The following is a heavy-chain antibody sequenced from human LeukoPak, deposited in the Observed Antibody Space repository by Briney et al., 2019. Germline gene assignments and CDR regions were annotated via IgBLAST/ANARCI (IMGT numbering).Heavy chain of an antibody. CDR3: ARVGGWEPKLHGVTFDY. CDR2: LYYSGST. V-gene: IGHV4-59*01. J-gene: IGHJ4*02. D-gene: IGHD1-26*01. Sequence: SETLSLTCTVSGGSISSYYWSWIRQPPGKGLEWIGYLYYSGSTNYNPSLKSRVTISLDPSKSQVSLKLSSVTAADTAVYFCARVGGWEPKLHGVTFDYLGQGTLVTVSS. CDR1: GGSISSYY.